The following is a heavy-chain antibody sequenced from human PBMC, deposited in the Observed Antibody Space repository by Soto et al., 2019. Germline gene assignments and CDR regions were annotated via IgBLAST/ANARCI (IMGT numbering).Heavy chain of an antibody. CDR3: ARDNSKYSSGYEDY. CDR2: IWYDGSNK. D-gene: IGHD6-19*01. V-gene: IGHV3-33*01. Sequence: QVQLVESGGGVVQPGRCLRLSCAASGFTFSSYGMHWVRQAPGKGLEWVAVIWYDGSNKYYADSVKGRFTISRDNSKNTLYLQMNSLRAEDTAVYYCARDNSKYSSGYEDYWGQGTLVTVSS. CDR1: GFTFSSYG. J-gene: IGHJ4*02.